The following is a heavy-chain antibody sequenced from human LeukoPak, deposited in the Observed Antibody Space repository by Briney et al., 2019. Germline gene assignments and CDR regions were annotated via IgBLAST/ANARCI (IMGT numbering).Heavy chain of an antibody. Sequence: GGSLRLSCAASGFTVSSNYMSWARQAPGKGREWVSVIYIGGGTYYPDFGGGGFTISRDNSKTTMYLHMNSLRAEATAVYYCARVARLDSGDYGDYMDVWGKGTTVTVSS. V-gene: IGHV3-53*01. CDR2: IYIGGGT. CDR1: GFTVSSNY. CDR3: ARVARLDSGDYGDYMDV. J-gene: IGHJ6*03. D-gene: IGHD4-17*01.